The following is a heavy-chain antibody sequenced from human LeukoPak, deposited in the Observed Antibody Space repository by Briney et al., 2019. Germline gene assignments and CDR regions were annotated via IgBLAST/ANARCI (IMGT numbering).Heavy chain of an antibody. CDR2: ISGSGGST. D-gene: IGHD3-10*01. CDR1: GFTFSSYA. Sequence: PGGSLRLSCAASGFTFSSYAMSWVRQAPGKGLEWVSAISGSGGSTYYADSVKGRFTISRGNSKNTLYLQMNSLRAEDTAVYYCAKPLWFGELNGAFDIWGQGTMVTVSS. V-gene: IGHV3-23*01. J-gene: IGHJ3*02. CDR3: AKPLWFGELNGAFDI.